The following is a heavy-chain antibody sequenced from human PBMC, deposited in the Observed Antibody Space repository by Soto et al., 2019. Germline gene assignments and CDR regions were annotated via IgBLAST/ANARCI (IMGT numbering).Heavy chain of an antibody. Sequence: GGSLRLSCAASGFTFSSYGMHWVRQAPGKGLEWVAVISYDGSNKYYADSVKGRFTISRDNSKNTPYLQMNSLRAEDTAVYYCAKDLDSSWNWFDPWGQGTLVTVSS. CDR1: GFTFSSYG. D-gene: IGHD6-13*01. V-gene: IGHV3-30*18. J-gene: IGHJ5*02. CDR3: AKDLDSSWNWFDP. CDR2: ISYDGSNK.